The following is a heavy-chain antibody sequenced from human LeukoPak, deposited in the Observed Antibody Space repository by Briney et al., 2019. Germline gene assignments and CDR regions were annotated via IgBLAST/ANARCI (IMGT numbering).Heavy chain of an antibody. D-gene: IGHD3-10*01. CDR1: GDSITSAEYS. CDR3: ARDRLIWFGEFNY. J-gene: IGHJ4*02. Sequence: SETLSLTCTVSGDSITSAEYSWNWIRQPAGKGLEWIGRVSTSGKTFYNPSLNGRVTISLDTSKKQFSLKLSTVTAADTAVYYCARDRLIWFGEFNYWGQGTLVTVSS. V-gene: IGHV4-61*02. CDR2: VSTSGKT.